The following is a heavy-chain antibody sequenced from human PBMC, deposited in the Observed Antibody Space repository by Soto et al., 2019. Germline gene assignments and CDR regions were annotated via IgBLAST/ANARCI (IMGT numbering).Heavy chain of an antibody. Sequence: ASVKVSCKASGYIFTSYGISWVRQAPGQGLEWVGRVSTYNRNTKYAQKLQGRVTMTTDTSASIAYMELRSRRSDDTAMYYCVRGVYYDSSVSRNYHYYGMNVWGKGTTVTVPS. D-gene: IGHD3-22*01. CDR2: VSTYNRNT. J-gene: IGHJ6*04. CDR1: GYIFTSYG. CDR3: VRGVYYDSSVSRNYHYYGMNV. V-gene: IGHV1-18*01.